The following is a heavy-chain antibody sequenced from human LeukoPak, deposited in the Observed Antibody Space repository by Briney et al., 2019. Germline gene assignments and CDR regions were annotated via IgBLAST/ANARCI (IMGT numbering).Heavy chain of an antibody. CDR3: ARLLAVAGTHALDI. J-gene: IGHJ3*02. D-gene: IGHD6-19*01. CDR2: IYYSGST. V-gene: IGHV4-39*01. CDR1: GGSISSSSYY. Sequence: SETLSLTCTVSGGSISSSSYYWGWIRQPPGKGLEWIGSIYYSGSTYYNPSLKSRVTISVDTSKNQFSLKLSSVTAADTAVYYCARLLAVAGTHALDIWGQGTMVTVSS.